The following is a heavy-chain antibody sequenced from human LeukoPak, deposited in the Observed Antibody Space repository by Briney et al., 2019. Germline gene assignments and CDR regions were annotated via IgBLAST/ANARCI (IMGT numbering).Heavy chain of an antibody. J-gene: IGHJ4*02. V-gene: IGHV1-69*05. CDR1: GCTVTSYA. CDR2: IIPIFGTT. CDR3: ARDRSGGYNFDY. D-gene: IGHD3-10*01. Sequence: SVKVSCKASGCTVTSYAISWVRQAPGQGLEWMGRIIPIFGTTNYAQKFQGRVTITTDESTSTAYMELSSLRSEDTAVYYCARDRSGGYNFDYWGQGTLVTVSS.